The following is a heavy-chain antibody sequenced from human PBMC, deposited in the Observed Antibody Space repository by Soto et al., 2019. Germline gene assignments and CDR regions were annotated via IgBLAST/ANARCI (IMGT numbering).Heavy chain of an antibody. CDR3: ARSQYSYRSVHAFDI. CDR2: IWYDGSNK. V-gene: IGHV3-33*01. Sequence: QVQLVESGGGVVQPGRSLRLSCAASGFTFSNYGMHWVRQAPGKGLEWVAVIWYDGSNKYYADSVKGRFTISRDNSKNTLYLQMNTLRAEDTAVYYCARSQYSYRSVHAFDIWGQATMVTVSS. J-gene: IGHJ3*02. CDR1: GFTFSNYG. D-gene: IGHD5-18*01.